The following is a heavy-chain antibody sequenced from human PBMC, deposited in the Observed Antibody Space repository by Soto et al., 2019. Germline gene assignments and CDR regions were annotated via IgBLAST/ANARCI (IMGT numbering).Heavy chain of an antibody. J-gene: IGHJ4*02. CDR1: GFTFSTYA. V-gene: IGHV3-23*01. CDR3: GKGRPRRTSGCFVDY. CDR2: VSASGLNT. Sequence: EVQLLESGGKLVQPGGSLTLSCAASGFTFSTYAMAWVPQAPGKGLEWVSGVSASGLNTDYADPVKGCFYISRDNSKNSVSLPMNSLRAEDTALYYWGKGRPRRTSGCFVDYGGQGTAVTVSS. D-gene: IGHD3-16*01.